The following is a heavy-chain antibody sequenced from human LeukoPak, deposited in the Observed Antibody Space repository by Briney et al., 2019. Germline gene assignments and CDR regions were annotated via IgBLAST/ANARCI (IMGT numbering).Heavy chain of an antibody. J-gene: IGHJ4*02. D-gene: IGHD3-22*01. CDR3: AKEATYYYDSSGYYYIDYFDY. Sequence: GRSLRLSCAASGFTFSSYGMHWVRQAPGKGLEWVAVISYDGSNRYYADSVEGRFTISRDNSKNTLYLQMNSLRAEDTAVYYCAKEATYYYDSSGYYYIDYFDYWGQGTLVTVSS. CDR2: ISYDGSNR. V-gene: IGHV3-30*18. CDR1: GFTFSSYG.